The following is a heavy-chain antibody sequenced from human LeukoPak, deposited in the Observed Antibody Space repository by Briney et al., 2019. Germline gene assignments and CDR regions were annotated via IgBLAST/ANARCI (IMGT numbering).Heavy chain of an antibody. Sequence: GASVKVSCKASGYTFTGYYMHWVRQAPGQELEWMGWINPNSGGTNYAQKFQGRVTMTRDTSISTAYMELSRLRSDDTAVYYCARGTRGWYQLRWFDPWGQGTLVTVSS. CDR1: GYTFTGYY. V-gene: IGHV1-2*02. CDR2: INPNSGGT. J-gene: IGHJ5*02. D-gene: IGHD2-2*01. CDR3: ARGTRGWYQLRWFDP.